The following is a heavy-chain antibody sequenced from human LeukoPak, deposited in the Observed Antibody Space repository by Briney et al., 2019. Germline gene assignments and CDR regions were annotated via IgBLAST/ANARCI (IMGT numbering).Heavy chain of an antibody. V-gene: IGHV3-9*01. CDR2: IRWNSDSI. D-gene: IGHD2-2*01. Sequence: HPGRSLRLSCTASGFTFNDYAMHWVRQAPGKGLEWVSGIRWNSDSIGYWDSVRGRFAISRDNAKNSLYLQMNSLRVEDTALYYCVKDLGVTTAAIGYWGQGTLVTVSS. CDR1: GFTFNDYA. CDR3: VKDLGVTTAAIGY. J-gene: IGHJ4*02.